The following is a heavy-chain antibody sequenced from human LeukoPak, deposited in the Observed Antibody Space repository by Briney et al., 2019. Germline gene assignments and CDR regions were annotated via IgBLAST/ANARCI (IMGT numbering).Heavy chain of an antibody. J-gene: IGHJ4*02. V-gene: IGHV4-34*01. CDR1: GGSFSGYY. CDR3: ARGLYDYVWGSFDY. D-gene: IGHD3-16*01. Sequence: SETLSLTCAVYGGSFSGYYWSWIRQPPGKGLEWIGEINHSGSTNYNPSLKSRVTISVDTSKNQFSLKLSSVTAADTAVYYCARGLYDYVWGSFDYWGQGTLVTVSS. CDR2: INHSGST.